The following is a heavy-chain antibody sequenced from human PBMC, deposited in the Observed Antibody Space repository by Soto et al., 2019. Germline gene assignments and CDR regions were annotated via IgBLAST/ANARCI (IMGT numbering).Heavy chain of an antibody. V-gene: IGHV3-7*01. CDR1: GFTFRSSW. D-gene: IGHD6-19*01. CDR2: INPDGSEK. J-gene: IGHJ4*02. CDR3: ARSPTAPGVAVAGRGAF. Sequence: EMQLAESGGGLVQPGGSLRLSCVVSGFTFRSSWMSWVRQAPGKGLEWVANINPDGSEKYYVDSVKGRFTVSRDNTKNSLYLQMNSLRAEDTAVYYCARSPTAPGVAVAGRGAFWGQGTLVTVSS.